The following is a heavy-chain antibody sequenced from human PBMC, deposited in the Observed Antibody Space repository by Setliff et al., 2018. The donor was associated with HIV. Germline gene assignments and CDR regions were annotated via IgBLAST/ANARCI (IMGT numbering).Heavy chain of an antibody. CDR2: LSGSGGST. CDR3: AREEISYYFDY. V-gene: IGHV3-23*01. J-gene: IGHJ4*02. CDR1: ELTFSNYA. Sequence: GGSLRLSCAASELTFSNYAMTWVRQAPGKGLEWVSSLSGSGGSTYYADSVKGRFTISRDNSKNTLYLRMNSLRAEDTAVYYCAREEISYYFDYWGQGTLVTVSS.